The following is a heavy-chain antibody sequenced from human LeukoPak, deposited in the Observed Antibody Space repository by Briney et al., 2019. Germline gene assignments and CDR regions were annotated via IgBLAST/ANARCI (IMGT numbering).Heavy chain of an antibody. J-gene: IGHJ1*01. V-gene: IGHV3-23*01. CDR2: ISGSGGST. Sequence: PGGSLRLSCAASGFTFSSYAMSWVRQAPGKGLEWVSAISGSGGSTYYADSVKGRFTISRDNSKNTLYLQMNSLRAEDTAVYYCAKGPTRRYSSSWYTPDGYFQHWGQGTLVTVSS. D-gene: IGHD6-13*01. CDR1: GFTFSSYA. CDR3: AKGPTRRYSSSWYTPDGYFQH.